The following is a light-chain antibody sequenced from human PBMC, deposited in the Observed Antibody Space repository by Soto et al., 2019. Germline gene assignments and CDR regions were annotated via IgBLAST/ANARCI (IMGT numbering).Light chain of an antibody. J-gene: IGKJ4*01. V-gene: IGKV3-20*01. CDR3: QQYDYFPLT. CDR2: GTS. Sequence: EIVLTQSPGTLSLSPGERATLSCRTSQSISTTYLAWYQQKPGQAPRLLIYGTSRRATGIPDGFSGSGSGADFTLSISRLEPEDFAVYYCQQYDYFPLTFGGGTKVDIK. CDR1: QSISTTY.